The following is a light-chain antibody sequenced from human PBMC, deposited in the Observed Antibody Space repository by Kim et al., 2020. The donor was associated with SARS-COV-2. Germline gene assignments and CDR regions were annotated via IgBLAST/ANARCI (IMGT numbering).Light chain of an antibody. V-gene: IGLV3-19*01. J-gene: IGLJ2*01. CDR3: NSRDNSGDHVA. Sequence: SSELTQDPAVSVALGQTVRITCQGDSLKTYYATWYQQKPGQAPIVVIYGKNNRPSGIPDRFSGPSSGNTASLTVTGAQAVDEADYYCNSRDNSGDHVAFG. CDR1: SLKTYY. CDR2: GKN.